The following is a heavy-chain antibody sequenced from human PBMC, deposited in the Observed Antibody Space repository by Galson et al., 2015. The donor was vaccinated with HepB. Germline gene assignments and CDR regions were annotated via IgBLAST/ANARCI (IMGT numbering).Heavy chain of an antibody. CDR3: TTYGSGSYYYYYYGMDV. J-gene: IGHJ6*02. Sequence: SLRLSCAASGFTFSNAWMSWVRQAPGKGLEWDSRIKSKTDGGTTDYAAPVKGRFTISRDDSKNTLYLQMNSLKTEDTAVYYCTTYGSGSYYYYYYGMDVWGQGTTVTVSS. CDR2: IKSKTDGGTT. CDR1: GFTFSNAW. V-gene: IGHV3-15*01. D-gene: IGHD3-10*01.